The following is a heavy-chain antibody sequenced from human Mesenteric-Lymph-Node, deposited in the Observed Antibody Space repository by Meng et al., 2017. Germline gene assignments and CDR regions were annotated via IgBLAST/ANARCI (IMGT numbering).Heavy chain of an antibody. CDR2: ISSSGNNK. V-gene: IGHV3-48*03. Sequence: GESLKISCAASGFTFSTYEMNWVRQAPGKGLEWASYISSSGNNKYYADSVKGRFTISRDNSKNTLYLQMNSLRAEDTAVYYCARAEMATIPYFDYWGQGTLVTVSS. CDR1: GFTFSTYE. D-gene: IGHD5-24*01. J-gene: IGHJ4*02. CDR3: ARAEMATIPYFDY.